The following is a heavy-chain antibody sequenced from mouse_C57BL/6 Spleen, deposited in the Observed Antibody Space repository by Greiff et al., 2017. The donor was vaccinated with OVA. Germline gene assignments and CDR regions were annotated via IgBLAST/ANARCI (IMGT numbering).Heavy chain of an antibody. CDR3: ARSEGYYLDY. CDR2: IDPSDSET. Sequence: VQLQQPGAELVRPGSSVKLSCKASGYTFTSYWMHWVKQRPIQGLEWIGNIDPSDSETHYNQKFKDKATLTVDKSSSTAYMQLSSLTSEDSAVYYCARSEGYYLDYWGQGPTLTVSS. J-gene: IGHJ2*01. CDR1: GYTFTSYW. V-gene: IGHV1-52*01.